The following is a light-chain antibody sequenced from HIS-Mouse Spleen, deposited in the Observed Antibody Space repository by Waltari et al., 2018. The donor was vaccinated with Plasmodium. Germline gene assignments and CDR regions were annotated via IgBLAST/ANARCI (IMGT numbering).Light chain of an antibody. CDR1: PSVLYSSNNKNY. CDR3: QQYYSTPYT. V-gene: IGKV4-1*01. CDR2: WAS. Sequence: DIVMTQSPDSLAVSLGGRVTLTFTSGPSVLYSSNNKNYLAWYQQKPGQPPKLLIYWASTRESGVPDRFSGSGSGTDFTLTISSLQAEDVAVYYCQQYYSTPYTFGQGTKLEIK. J-gene: IGKJ2*01.